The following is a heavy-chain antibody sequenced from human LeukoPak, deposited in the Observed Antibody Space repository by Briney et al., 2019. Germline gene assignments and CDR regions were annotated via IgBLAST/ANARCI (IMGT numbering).Heavy chain of an antibody. CDR2: IIPIFGTA. D-gene: IGHD6-13*01. Sequence: SVKVSCKASGGTFSSYAINWVRQAPGQGLEWMGGIIPIFGTANYAQKFQGRVTITADESTSTAYMELSSLRSEDTAVYYCARGGAAAGTDRYFDYWGQGTLVTVSS. CDR1: GGTFSSYA. CDR3: ARGGAAAGTDRYFDY. V-gene: IGHV1-69*13. J-gene: IGHJ4*02.